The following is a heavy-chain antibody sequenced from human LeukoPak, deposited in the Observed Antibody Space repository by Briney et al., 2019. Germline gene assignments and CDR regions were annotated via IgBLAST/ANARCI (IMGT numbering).Heavy chain of an antibody. J-gene: IGHJ4*02. CDR3: AKDRYYDSSGSVLDY. D-gene: IGHD3-22*01. Sequence: PGGSPRLSCAASGFTFSSYAMSWVRQAPGKGLEWVSAISGSGGSTYYADSVKGRFTISRDNSKNTLYLQMNSLRAEDTAVYYCAKDRYYDSSGSVLDYWGQGTLVTVSS. CDR2: ISGSGGST. CDR1: GFTFSSYA. V-gene: IGHV3-23*01.